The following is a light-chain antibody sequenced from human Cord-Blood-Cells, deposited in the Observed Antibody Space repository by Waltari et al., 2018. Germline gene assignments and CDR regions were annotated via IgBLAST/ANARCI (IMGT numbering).Light chain of an antibody. CDR1: RSDVGRYNY. CDR2: DVS. V-gene: IGLV2-14*01. J-gene: IGLJ3*02. CDR3: SSYTSSSTRV. Sequence: QSALTQPASVSGSPGQSLTISCTGTRSDVGRYNYVSWYQQHPGKAPKLMIYDVSNRPSGVSNRFSGSKSGNTASLTISGLQAEDEADYYCSSYTSSSTRVFGGGTKLTVL.